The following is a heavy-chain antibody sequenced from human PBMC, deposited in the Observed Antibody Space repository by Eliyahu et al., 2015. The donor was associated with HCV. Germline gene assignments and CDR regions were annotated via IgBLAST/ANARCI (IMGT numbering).Heavy chain of an antibody. J-gene: IGHJ4*02. V-gene: IGHV3-23*01. CDR2: ISGRGGST. D-gene: IGHD3-3*01. Sequence: EVQLLESGGGLVQPGGSLRLSCAASGFTFSSYXRSWVRQAPGEGLGWVSGISGRGGSTYYADSVKGRFTISRDNSKNTLYLQMNSLRAEDTAVYYCATSPGGDFWSGYSDYFDYWGQGTLVTVSS. CDR3: ATSPGGDFWSGYSDYFDY. CDR1: GFTFSSYX.